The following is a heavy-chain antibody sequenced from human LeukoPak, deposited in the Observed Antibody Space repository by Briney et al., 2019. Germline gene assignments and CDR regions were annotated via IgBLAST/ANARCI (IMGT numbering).Heavy chain of an antibody. CDR3: AKAGSFSDDIYCSGGSCYPGDAFDI. V-gene: IGHV3-9*01. D-gene: IGHD2-15*01. Sequence: PGRSLRLSCAASGFTFDDYAMHWVRQAPGKGLEWVSGISWNSGSIGYADSVKGRFTISRDNAKNSLYLQMNSLRAEDTALYYCAKAGSFSDDIYCSGGSCYPGDAFDIWGQGTMVTVSS. J-gene: IGHJ3*02. CDR2: ISWNSGSI. CDR1: GFTFDDYA.